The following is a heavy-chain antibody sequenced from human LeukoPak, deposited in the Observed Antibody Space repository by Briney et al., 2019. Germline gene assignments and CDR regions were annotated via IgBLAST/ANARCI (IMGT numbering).Heavy chain of an antibody. CDR3: ARGPYYYDSSRVFDY. CDR2: IIPIFGTA. D-gene: IGHD3-22*01. Sequence: SVKVSCKASRYTFTAYYMHWVRQAPGQGLEWMGGIIPIFGTANYAQKFQGRVTITTDESTSTAYMELSSLRSEDTAVYYCARGPYYYDSSRVFDYWGQGTLVTVSS. J-gene: IGHJ4*02. CDR1: RYTFTAYY. V-gene: IGHV1-69*05.